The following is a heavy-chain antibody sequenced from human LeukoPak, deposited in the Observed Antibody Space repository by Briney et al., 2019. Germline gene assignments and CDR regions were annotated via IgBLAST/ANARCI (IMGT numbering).Heavy chain of an antibody. D-gene: IGHD3-22*01. CDR1: GFTFSSYA. CDR3: ARDSNYYDSSGYYWEY. Sequence: GGSLRLSCAASGFTFSSYAMHWVRQAPGKGLKWVAVISYDGSNKYYADSAKGRFTISRDSSKNTLYLQMNSLRAEDTAVYYCARDSNYYDSSGYYWEYWGQGTLVTVSS. CDR2: ISYDGSNK. V-gene: IGHV3-30-3*01. J-gene: IGHJ4*02.